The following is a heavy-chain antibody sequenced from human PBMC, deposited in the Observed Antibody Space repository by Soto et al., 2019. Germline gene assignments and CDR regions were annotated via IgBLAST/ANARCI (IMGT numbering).Heavy chain of an antibody. CDR3: AIGGRTVTTREYFQH. J-gene: IGHJ1*01. D-gene: IGHD4-17*01. CDR2: INPNSGGT. CDR1: GYTFTGYY. Sequence: QVQLVQSGAEVKKPGASVKVSCKDSGYTFTGYYMHWVRQAPGQGLEWMGWINPNSGGTNYAQKFQGWVTMTRDTSISAAYMELSRLRSDDTAVYYCAIGGRTVTTREYFQHWGQGTLATVSS. V-gene: IGHV1-2*04.